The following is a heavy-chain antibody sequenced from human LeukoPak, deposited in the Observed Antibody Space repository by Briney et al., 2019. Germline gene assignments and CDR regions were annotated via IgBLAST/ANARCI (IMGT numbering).Heavy chain of an antibody. CDR2: IYYSGST. Sequence: TSETLSLTCTVSGGSISSYYWSWIRQPPGKGLEWVGDIYYSGSTNYNPSLKSRVTISVDTSKNQFSLKLSSVTAADTAVYYCARVNRYYDILTGYYDDAFDIWGQGTMVTVSS. D-gene: IGHD3-9*01. CDR1: GGSISSYY. V-gene: IGHV4-59*01. J-gene: IGHJ3*02. CDR3: ARVNRYYDILTGYYDDAFDI.